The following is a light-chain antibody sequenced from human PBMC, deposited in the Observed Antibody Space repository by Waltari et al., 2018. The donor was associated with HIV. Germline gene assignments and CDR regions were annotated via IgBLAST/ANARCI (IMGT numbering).Light chain of an antibody. CDR1: RSDVGSYDL. Sequence: QSALTQPASVSGSPGQSITISCTGTRSDVGSYDLVSLYRQHPGTAPQLIIYEVSKRPSGVSNRFSGSKSGNTASLTISGLQAEDEADYYCCSYASSSTSVAFGGGTKLTVL. CDR3: CSYASSSTSVA. J-gene: IGLJ2*01. V-gene: IGLV2-23*02. CDR2: EVS.